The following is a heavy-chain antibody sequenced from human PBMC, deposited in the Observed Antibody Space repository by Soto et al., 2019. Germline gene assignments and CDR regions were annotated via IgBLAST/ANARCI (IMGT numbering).Heavy chain of an antibody. V-gene: IGHV3-15*07. J-gene: IGHJ6*02. CDR3: TACSGGSCYHYYYYGMDV. CDR2: IKSKTDGGTT. CDR1: GFTFSNAW. D-gene: IGHD2-15*01. Sequence: LRLSCAASGFTFSNAWMNWVRQAPGKGLEWVGRIKSKTDGGTTDYAAPVKGRFTISRDDSKNTLYLQMNSLKTEDTAVYYCTACSGGSCYHYYYYGMDVWGQGTTVTVSS.